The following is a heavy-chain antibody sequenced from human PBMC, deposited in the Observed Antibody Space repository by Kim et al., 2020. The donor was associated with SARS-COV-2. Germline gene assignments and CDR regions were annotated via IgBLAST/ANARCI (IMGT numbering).Heavy chain of an antibody. CDR2: ISYDGSNK. J-gene: IGHJ3*02. CDR1: GFTFSSYA. V-gene: IGHV3-30-3*01. CDR3: ARSPAERDAFDI. Sequence: GGSLRLSCAASGFTFSSYAMHWVRQAPGKGLEWVAVISYDGSNKYYADSVKGRFTISRDNSKNTLYLQMNSLRAEDTAVYYCARSPAERDAFDIWGQGT. D-gene: IGHD1-1*01.